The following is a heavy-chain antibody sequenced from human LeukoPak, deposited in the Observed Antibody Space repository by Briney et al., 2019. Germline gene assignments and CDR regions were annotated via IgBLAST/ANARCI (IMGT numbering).Heavy chain of an antibody. V-gene: IGHV3-11*01. D-gene: IGHD2-8*01. CDR3: SRSSLRVMDY. Sequence: GPLSLSCAASGFTFSDYYMIWIRQAPGRGLEWVSYISSSGSTIYYADSVKGRFTISRDNAKNSLYLQMNSLRAEDTADFYCSRSSLRVMDYWGQGTLVTVSS. CDR2: ISSSGSTI. CDR1: GFTFSDYY. J-gene: IGHJ4*02.